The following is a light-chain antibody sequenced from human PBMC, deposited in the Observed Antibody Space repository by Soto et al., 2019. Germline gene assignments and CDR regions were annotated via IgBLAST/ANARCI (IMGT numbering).Light chain of an antibody. Sequence: DIQMTHSPSTLSASVLDVVTITCRASQRISTWLALYQQKPGKAPKLLISDASSLETGVPSRFSGSGSGTEFTLTISSLQPDDFATYYCQKYDSFSVKFGQGTKVDIK. V-gene: IGKV1-5*01. CDR3: QKYDSFSVK. CDR2: DAS. J-gene: IGKJ1*01. CDR1: QRISTW.